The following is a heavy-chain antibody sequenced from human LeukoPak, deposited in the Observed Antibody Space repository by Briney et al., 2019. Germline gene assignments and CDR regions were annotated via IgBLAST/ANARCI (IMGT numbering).Heavy chain of an antibody. CDR1: GYTFTGYY. CDR2: INPNSGGT. CDR3: ARGARITGTNWVRLDFFDY. D-gene: IGHD1-7*01. Sequence: ASVKVSCKASGYTFTGYYMHWVRQAPGQGLEWMGWINPNSGGTNYAQKFQGRVTMTRDTSISTAYMGLNGLSSGDTAVYYCARGARITGTNWVRLDFFDYWGQGTLVTVSS. J-gene: IGHJ4*02. V-gene: IGHV1-2*02.